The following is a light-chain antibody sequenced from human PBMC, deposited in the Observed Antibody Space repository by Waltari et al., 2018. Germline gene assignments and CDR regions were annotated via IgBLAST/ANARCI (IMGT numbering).Light chain of an antibody. CDR1: TNAVGAYDL. CDR3: CSYAGGRTYVV. Sequence: QSALTQAASVSGSLGQSITISCPGTTNAVGAYDLVSWYQQHPGKAPRLIIYAVTERPSGVSNRFSGSKSGNTASLTISGLQAEDEADYHCCSYAGGRTYVVFGGGTKLTVL. CDR2: AVT. V-gene: IGLV2-23*02. J-gene: IGLJ2*01.